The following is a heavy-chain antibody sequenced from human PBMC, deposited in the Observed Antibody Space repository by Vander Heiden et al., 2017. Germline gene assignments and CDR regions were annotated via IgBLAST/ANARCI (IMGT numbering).Heavy chain of an antibody. J-gene: IGHJ4*02. CDR1: GGSFSGYY. V-gene: IGHV4-34*01. CDR3: ARGHRSGWFDY. Sequence: QVQLQQWGAGLLKPSETLSLTCAVYGGSFSGYYWSWIRQPPGKGLEWIGEINHSGSTNYNPSLKSRVTISVDTAKNQFSLKMSSVTAADTAVYYGARGHRSGWFDYWGQGTMVTVCS. D-gene: IGHD6-19*01. CDR2: INHSGST.